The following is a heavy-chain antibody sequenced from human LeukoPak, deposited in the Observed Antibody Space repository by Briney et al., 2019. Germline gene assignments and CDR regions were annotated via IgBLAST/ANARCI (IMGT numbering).Heavy chain of an antibody. V-gene: IGHV4-4*09. CDR1: GGSISSYY. CDR2: IYTSGST. J-gene: IGHJ6*03. Sequence: SETLSLTCTVSGGSISSYYWSWIRQPPGKGLEWIGYIYTSGSTNYNPPLKSRVTISLDTSKNQFSLKLSSVTAADTAVYYCARLNYYYYMDVWGKGTTVTVSS. CDR3: ARLNYYYYMDV.